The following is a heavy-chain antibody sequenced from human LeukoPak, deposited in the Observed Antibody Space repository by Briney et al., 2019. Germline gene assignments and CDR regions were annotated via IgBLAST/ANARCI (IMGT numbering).Heavy chain of an antibody. CDR2: INGSGGST. CDR3: AKDRLLRPESPSK. D-gene: IGHD2-8*01. CDR1: GFTFSSYA. J-gene: IGHJ4*02. V-gene: IGHV3-23*01. Sequence: PGGSLRLSCAASGFTFSSYAMSWVRQAPGKGLEWVSAINGSGGSTYYADSVKGRFTISRDNSKNTLYLQMNSLRAEDTAVYYCAKDRLLRPESPSKWGQGTLVTVSS.